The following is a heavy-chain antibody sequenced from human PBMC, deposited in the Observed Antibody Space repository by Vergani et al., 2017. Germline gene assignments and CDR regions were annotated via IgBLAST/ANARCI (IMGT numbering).Heavy chain of an antibody. CDR1: GGSFSGYY. D-gene: IGHD6-19*01. Sequence: QVQLQQWGAGLLKPSETLSLTCAVYGGSFSGYYWSWIRQPPGKGLEWIGEINHSGSTNYNPSLKSRVTMSVDTSKNQFSLKLSSVTAADTAVYYCARAVAVAGEFDYWGQGTLVTVSS. CDR3: ARAVAVAGEFDY. V-gene: IGHV4-34*01. CDR2: INHSGST. J-gene: IGHJ4*02.